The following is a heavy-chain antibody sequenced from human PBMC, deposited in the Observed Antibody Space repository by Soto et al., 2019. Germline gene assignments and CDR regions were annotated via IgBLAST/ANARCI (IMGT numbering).Heavy chain of an antibody. D-gene: IGHD2-8*01. CDR1: GFTFSDYY. Sequence: QVQLVESGGGLVKPGGSLRLSCAASGFTFSDYYMSWIRQAPGKGLEWVSYISSSGSTIYYADSVKGRFTISRDNAKNSLYLQMNSLGAEDAAVYYCASPRTIRYCYYMDVWGKGTTVTVSS. CDR2: ISSSGSTI. CDR3: ASPRTIRYCYYMDV. J-gene: IGHJ6*03. V-gene: IGHV3-11*01.